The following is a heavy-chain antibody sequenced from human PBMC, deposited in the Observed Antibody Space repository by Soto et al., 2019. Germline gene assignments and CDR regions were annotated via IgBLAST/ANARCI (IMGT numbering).Heavy chain of an antibody. V-gene: IGHV3-15*07. CDR2: IRSKTDGGTI. CDR1: GFTFTNAW. Sequence: GGSLRLSCAVSGFTFTNAWMNWVRQAPGKGLEWVGRIRSKTDGGTIEYAAPVKGRFTISRDDSIHTLYLQMNSLKTEDTAVYYCTNSPSGYDYDHWGQGTLVTISS. J-gene: IGHJ4*02. CDR3: TNSPSGYDYDH. D-gene: IGHD5-12*01.